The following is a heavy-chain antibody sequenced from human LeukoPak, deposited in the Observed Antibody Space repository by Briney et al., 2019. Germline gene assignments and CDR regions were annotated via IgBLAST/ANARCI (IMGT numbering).Heavy chain of an antibody. CDR1: GFIFSSYG. CDR2: IRYDGGYT. V-gene: IGHV3-30*02. CDR3: AKWLWGLYYLDY. J-gene: IGHJ4*02. D-gene: IGHD5-18*01. Sequence: GGALRLSCAASGFIFSSYGMHWVRQALGKGLEWVAFIRYDGGYTYYADSVRGRFIISRDNSKNTLYLQMNSLRAEDTAVYYCAKWLWGLYYLDYWGQGTLVTVSS.